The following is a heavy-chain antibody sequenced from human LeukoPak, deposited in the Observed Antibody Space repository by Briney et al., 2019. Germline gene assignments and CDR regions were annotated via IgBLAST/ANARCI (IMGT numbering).Heavy chain of an antibody. CDR2: ISSSTNTI. D-gene: IGHD4-23*01. Sequence: GGSLRLSCAASGFTFSSYSMNWVRQAPGKGLEWVSYISSSTNTIYYADSVKGRFTISRDNAKNSLFLQMNSLRDEYTAVYYCARGGYGANDDAFDIWGQGTMVTVSS. CDR3: ARGGYGANDDAFDI. J-gene: IGHJ3*02. V-gene: IGHV3-48*02. CDR1: GFTFSSYS.